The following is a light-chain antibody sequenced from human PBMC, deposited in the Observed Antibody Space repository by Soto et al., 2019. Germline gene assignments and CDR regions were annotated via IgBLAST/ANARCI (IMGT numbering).Light chain of an antibody. J-gene: IGKJ4*01. CDR3: QQVNRYPPT. CDR1: PGISRS. CDR2: AAS. V-gene: IGKV1-9*01. Sequence: IPLTQSPFSLSASVGDTVTITCRASPGISRSLAWYQQNPGRAPKLLIYAASTLYTGVPSRFSGRGYVTELTLTISRLQPEEFSSYYCQQVNRYPPTVGGGTKV.